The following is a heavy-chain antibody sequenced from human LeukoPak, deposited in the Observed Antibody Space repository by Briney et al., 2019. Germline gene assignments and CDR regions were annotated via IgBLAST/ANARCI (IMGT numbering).Heavy chain of an antibody. CDR3: AKAHYCSGGSCYEYFDH. V-gene: IGHV3-23*01. D-gene: IGHD2-15*01. J-gene: IGHJ4*02. CDR1: GFTFSSYA. Sequence: GGSLRLSCAASGFTFSSYAMTWVRQAPGKGLEWVSVISGSGESTNYADSVKGRFTISRDNSKNTLHLQMNSLRAEDTAVYYCAKAHYCSGGSCYEYFDHWGQGTLVTVSS. CDR2: ISGSGEST.